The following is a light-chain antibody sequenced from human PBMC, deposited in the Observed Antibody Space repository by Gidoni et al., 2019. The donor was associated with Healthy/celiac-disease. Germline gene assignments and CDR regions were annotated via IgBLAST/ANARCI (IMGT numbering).Light chain of an antibody. J-gene: IGKJ5*01. V-gene: IGKV1-5*03. Sequence: IQMTQSPSTLSASVGDSVTITCRASQSISSWLAWYQQKPGKAPKLLIYKASSLESGVPSRFSGSGSGTEFTLTISSLQPDDFATYYCQQYNSYWVTFGQGTRLEIK. CDR1: QSISSW. CDR3: QQYNSYWVT. CDR2: KAS.